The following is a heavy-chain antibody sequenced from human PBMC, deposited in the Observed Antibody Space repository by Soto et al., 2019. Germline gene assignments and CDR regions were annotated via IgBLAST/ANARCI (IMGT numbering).Heavy chain of an antibody. CDR1: GFTFSSYA. CDR2: ISYDGSNK. Sequence: QVQLVESGGGVVQPGRSLRLSCAASGFTFSSYAMHWVRQAPGKGLEWVAVISYDGSNKYYADSVKGRFTISRDNSKNXLXXQMNSLRAEDTDVYYCAREHLYYDSSGYYHNWFDPWGQGTLVTVSS. V-gene: IGHV3-30-3*01. D-gene: IGHD3-22*01. CDR3: AREHLYYDSSGYYHNWFDP. J-gene: IGHJ5*02.